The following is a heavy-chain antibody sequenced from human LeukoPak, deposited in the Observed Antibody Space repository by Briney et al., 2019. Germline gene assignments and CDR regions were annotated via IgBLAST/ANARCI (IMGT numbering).Heavy chain of an antibody. V-gene: IGHV4-31*03. CDR3: ARAVDYRNYFDY. CDR1: GDSMTRGGYY. Sequence: SQTLSLTCTVSGDSMTRGGYYWSWVRQHPGKGLEWIGFIYHSGTTFYNPSLEGRAAISVDTSQNQFSLKLTSVTAADTSVYYCARAVDYRNYFDYWGQGTLVTVSS. J-gene: IGHJ4*02. D-gene: IGHD4-11*01. CDR2: IYHSGTT.